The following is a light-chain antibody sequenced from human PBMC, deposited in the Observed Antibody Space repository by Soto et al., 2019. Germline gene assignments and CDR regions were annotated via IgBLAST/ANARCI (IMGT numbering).Light chain of an antibody. CDR2: AAS. J-gene: IGKJ2*01. V-gene: IGKV3-20*01. CDR1: RSLSSSY. Sequence: EIVLTQSPGTLSLSPGERATLSCRASRSLSSSYVVWYQQKPGQAPRLLIYAASRRATGIPDRFSGSGSATEYTLTISRLEPEDFAVYYCQQQGTFGQGTKVVI. CDR3: QQQGT.